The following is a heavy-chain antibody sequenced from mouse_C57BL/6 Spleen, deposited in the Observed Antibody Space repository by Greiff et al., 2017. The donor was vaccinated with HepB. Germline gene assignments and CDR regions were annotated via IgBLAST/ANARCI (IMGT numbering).Heavy chain of an antibody. CDR2: ISDGGSYT. V-gene: IGHV5-4*01. CDR1: GFTFSSYV. Sequence: EVKLVESGGGLVKPGGSLKLSCAASGFTFSSYVMSWVRQTPEKRLEWVATISDGGSYTYYPDNVKGRFTISRDNAKNNLYLQMSHLKSEDTAMYYCARDRGWLPHFDYWGQGTTLTVSS. CDR3: ARDRGWLPHFDY. J-gene: IGHJ2*01. D-gene: IGHD2-3*01.